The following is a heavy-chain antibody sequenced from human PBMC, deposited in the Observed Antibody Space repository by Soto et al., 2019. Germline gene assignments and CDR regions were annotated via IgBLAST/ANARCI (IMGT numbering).Heavy chain of an antibody. CDR2: IYHSGST. CDR3: ARISYYYYGMDV. J-gene: IGHJ6*02. Sequence: PSETPSLTCAVSGGSINSSYWWGWVPQPPGKGLEWIGEIYHSGSTNYNPSLKSRVTISVDKSKNQFSLKLSSVTAADTAVYYCARISYYYYGMDVWGQGTTVTVSS. CDR1: GGSINSSYW. V-gene: IGHV4-4*02.